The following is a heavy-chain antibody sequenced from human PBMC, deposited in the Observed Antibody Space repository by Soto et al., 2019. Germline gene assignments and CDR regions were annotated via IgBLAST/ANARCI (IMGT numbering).Heavy chain of an antibody. CDR1: GFTVSTKY. Sequence: PGGSLRLSCAASGFTVSTKYMSWVRQAPGKGLEWVSVIYSGGSTFYADSVRGRFTISRDNSKNTVNLQMNSLRAEDTAVYHCARDPWAADYWGQGTLVTVSS. CDR2: IYSGGST. D-gene: IGHD3-16*01. V-gene: IGHV3-66*01. CDR3: ARDPWAADY. J-gene: IGHJ4*02.